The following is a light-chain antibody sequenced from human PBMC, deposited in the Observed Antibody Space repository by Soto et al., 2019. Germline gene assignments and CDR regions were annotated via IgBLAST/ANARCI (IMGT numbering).Light chain of an antibody. CDR3: QQYISYWT. J-gene: IGKJ1*01. V-gene: IGKV1-5*01. Sequence: DIQMTQSPPTLSASVGDRVSMTCRASQNINKRLAWYQQKPGKAPKFLISDASNLESGVPLRFSGSGSGTEFPLTINGLQPDDIATYYCQQYISYWTFVQGTKVEIK. CDR2: DAS. CDR1: QNINKR.